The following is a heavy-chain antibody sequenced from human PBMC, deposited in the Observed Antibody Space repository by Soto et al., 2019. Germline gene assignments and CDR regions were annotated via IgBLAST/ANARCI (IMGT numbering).Heavy chain of an antibody. D-gene: IGHD3-16*01. Sequence: AASVKVSCKASGGTFSSYAISWVRQAPGQGLEWMGGIIPIFGTANYAQKFQGRVTITADESTSTAYMELSSLRSEDTAVYYCARVPLTGGWFDPWGQGTLVTVSA. J-gene: IGHJ5*02. CDR2: IIPIFGTA. CDR1: GGTFSSYA. V-gene: IGHV1-69*13. CDR3: ARVPLTGGWFDP.